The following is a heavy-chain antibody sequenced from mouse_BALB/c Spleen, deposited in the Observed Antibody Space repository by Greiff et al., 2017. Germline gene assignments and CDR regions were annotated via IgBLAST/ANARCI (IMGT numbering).Heavy chain of an antibody. J-gene: IGHJ4*01. Sequence: VQLQQPGAELVKPGASVKLSCKASGYTFTSYWMHWVKQRPGQGLEWIGEINPSNGRTNYNEKFKSKATLTVDKSSSTAYMQLSSLTSEDSAVYYCARNNWDTYAMDDWGQGTSVTVSS. D-gene: IGHD4-1*01. CDR3: ARNNWDTYAMDD. CDR1: GYTFTSYW. V-gene: IGHV1S81*02. CDR2: INPSNGRT.